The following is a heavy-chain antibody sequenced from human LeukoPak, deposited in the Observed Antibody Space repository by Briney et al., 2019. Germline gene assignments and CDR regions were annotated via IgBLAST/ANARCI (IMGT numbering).Heavy chain of an antibody. CDR3: AREEDVDTAMVTDY. V-gene: IGHV1-2*02. CDR1: GHTFTGYY. D-gene: IGHD5-18*01. Sequence: ASVKVSCKASGHTFTGYYMHWVRQAPGQGLEWMGWINPNSGGTNYAQKFQGRVTMTRDTSISTAYMELGRLRSDDTAVYYCAREEDVDTAMVTDYWGQGTLVTVSS. CDR2: INPNSGGT. J-gene: IGHJ4*02.